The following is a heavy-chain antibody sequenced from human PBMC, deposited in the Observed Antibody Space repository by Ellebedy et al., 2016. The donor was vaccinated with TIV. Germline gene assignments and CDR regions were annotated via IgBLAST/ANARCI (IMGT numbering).Heavy chain of an antibody. CDR2: INPNDGVT. CDR1: GYTFTSYH. Sequence: AASVTVSCKTSGYTFTSYHMHWVRQAPGQGLEWMGIINPNDGVTSYAQRFQGRVTMTRDMPTSTVYVELSSLTPDDTAVYYCARERFSSWTPGNYWGQGSLVTVSS. J-gene: IGHJ4*02. D-gene: IGHD6-13*01. CDR3: ARERFSSWTPGNY. V-gene: IGHV1-46*01.